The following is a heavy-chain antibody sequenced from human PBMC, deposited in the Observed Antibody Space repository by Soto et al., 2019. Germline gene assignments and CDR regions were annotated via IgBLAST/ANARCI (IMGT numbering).Heavy chain of an antibody. Sequence: EVQLVESGGALVQPGGSLRLSCAASGFTLLTYSMNWVRQAPGKGLEWVAYISSSGSAIYYADSVKGRFTISRDTANNSVYLQMNSLRDEDTAVYYCARGAGYGDYASYWGQGTLVIVSS. V-gene: IGHV3-48*02. CDR1: GFTLLTYS. D-gene: IGHD4-17*01. CDR3: ARGAGYGDYASY. CDR2: ISSSGSAI. J-gene: IGHJ4*02.